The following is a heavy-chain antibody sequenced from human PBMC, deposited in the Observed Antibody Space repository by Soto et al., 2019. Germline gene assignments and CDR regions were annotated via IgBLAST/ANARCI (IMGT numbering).Heavy chain of an antibody. J-gene: IGHJ5*02. CDR1: GFTFSNYW. CDR3: ASARHIGP. V-gene: IGHV3-7*01. CDR2: IKEDGSER. D-gene: IGHD2-21*01. Sequence: EVQLVESGGDLVQPGGSLRLSCAASGFTFSNYWMSWVRQAPGKELEWVANIKEDGSERNYVDSVKGRFTISRDNAENSLYLQMNSLRAEDTAVYYCASARHIGPWGQGTLVTVSS.